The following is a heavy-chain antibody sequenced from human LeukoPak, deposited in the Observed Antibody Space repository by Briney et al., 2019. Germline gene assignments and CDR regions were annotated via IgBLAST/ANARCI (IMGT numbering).Heavy chain of an antibody. J-gene: IGHJ4*02. V-gene: IGHV4-34*01. D-gene: IGHD3-3*01. CDR2: INHSGST. Sequence: SETLSLXCAVYGGSFSGYYWSWIRQPPGKGLEWMGEINHSGSTNYNPSLKSRVTISVDTSKNQFSLKLSSVTAADTAVYYCARGSYDFWSGYYQFDYWGQGTLVTVSS. CDR3: ARGSYDFWSGYYQFDY. CDR1: GGSFSGYY.